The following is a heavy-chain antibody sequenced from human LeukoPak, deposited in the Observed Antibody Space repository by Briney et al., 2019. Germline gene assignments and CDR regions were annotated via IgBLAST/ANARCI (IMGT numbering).Heavy chain of an antibody. Sequence: ASVKVSCKTSGYTFISWGISWVRQAPGQGLEWMGWISPYRGNTNYVQKFQGRVTMTTDTSTSTAYMELRSLRSDDTAVYYCARDLDGSGSYYTDYWGQGTLVTVSS. V-gene: IGHV1-18*01. CDR3: ARDLDGSGSYYTDY. D-gene: IGHD3-10*01. CDR2: ISPYRGNT. CDR1: GYTFISWG. J-gene: IGHJ4*02.